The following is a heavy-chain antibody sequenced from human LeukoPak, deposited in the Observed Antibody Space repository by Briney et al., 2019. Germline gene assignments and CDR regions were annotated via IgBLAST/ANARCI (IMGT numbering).Heavy chain of an antibody. Sequence: SETLSLTCTVSGGSISSYYWSWIRQPPGTGLEWIGYIYYSGSTNYNPSLKSRVTISVDTSKNQFSLKLSSVTAADTAVYYCARGPGGYGGNGGGHYWGQGTLVTVSS. D-gene: IGHD4-23*01. CDR2: IYYSGST. V-gene: IGHV4-59*01. CDR1: GGSISSYY. J-gene: IGHJ4*02. CDR3: ARGPGGYGGNGGGHY.